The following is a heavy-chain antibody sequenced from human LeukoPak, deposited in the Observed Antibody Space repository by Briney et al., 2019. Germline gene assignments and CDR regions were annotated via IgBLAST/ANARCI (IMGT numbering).Heavy chain of an antibody. J-gene: IGHJ2*01. CDR3: ARDLSAAGPYWYFDL. D-gene: IGHD6-13*01. Sequence: SETLSLTCTVSGGSISSGSYYWSWIRQPAGKGLEWIGRIYTSGSTNYIPSLKSRVTISVDTSKNQFSLKLSSVTAADTAVYYCARDLSAAGPYWYFDLWGRGTLVTVSS. CDR2: IYTSGST. CDR1: GGSISSGSYY. V-gene: IGHV4-61*02.